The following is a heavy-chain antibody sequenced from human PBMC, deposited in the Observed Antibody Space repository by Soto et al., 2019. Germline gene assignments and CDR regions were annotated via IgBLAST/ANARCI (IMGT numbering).Heavy chain of an antibody. J-gene: IGHJ6*02. CDR3: ARVVAVVRHYYYGMDV. CDR2: TYYRSKWYN. V-gene: IGHV6-1*01. Sequence: SQTLSLTCAISGDSVSSNSAAWNWIRQSPSRGLEWLGRTYYRSKWYNDYAVSVKSRITINPDTSKNQFSLQLNSVTPEDTAVYYXARVVAVVRHYYYGMDVWGQGTTVTVSS. CDR1: GDSVSSNSAA. D-gene: IGHD6-19*01.